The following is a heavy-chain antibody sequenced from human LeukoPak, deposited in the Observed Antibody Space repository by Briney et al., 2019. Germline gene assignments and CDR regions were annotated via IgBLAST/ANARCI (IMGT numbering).Heavy chain of an antibody. V-gene: IGHV3-9*01. CDR1: GFTFDDYA. Sequence: GRSLRLSCAASGFTFDDYAMHWVRQAPGKGLEWVSGISWNSGSIGYADSVKGRFTISRDNAKNSLYLQMNSLRAEDTALYYCAKDTGYQLLSPHLDVWGKGTTVTVSS. J-gene: IGHJ6*04. CDR2: ISWNSGSI. CDR3: AKDTGYQLLSPHLDV. D-gene: IGHD2-2*01.